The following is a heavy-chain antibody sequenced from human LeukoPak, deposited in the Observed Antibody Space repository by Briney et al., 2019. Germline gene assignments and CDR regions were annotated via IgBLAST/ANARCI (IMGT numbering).Heavy chain of an antibody. V-gene: IGHV3-48*03. D-gene: IGHD3-22*01. Sequence: GGSLRLSCAASGFTFSGYEMNWARQAPGKGLEWISYITASGTLTHYADSVEGRFTISRDNSKNTLYLQMNSLRAEDTAVCYCARESESYDSSGSTFDYWGQGTLVTVSS. J-gene: IGHJ4*02. CDR3: ARESESYDSSGSTFDY. CDR1: GFTFSGYE. CDR2: ITASGTLT.